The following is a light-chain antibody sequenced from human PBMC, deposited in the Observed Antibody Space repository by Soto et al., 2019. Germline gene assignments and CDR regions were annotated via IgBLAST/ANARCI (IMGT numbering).Light chain of an antibody. J-gene: IGKJ5*01. CDR2: DAS. Sequence: EIVLTQSPATLSLSPGERATLSCRASQSVSSYLAWYQQKPGQAPRLLIYDASNRATGIPARFSGSGSGTDFTLTISSLAPEDVADYYWQQRSNWPITFGEGTRLEIK. V-gene: IGKV3-11*01. CDR1: QSVSSY. CDR3: QQRSNWPIT.